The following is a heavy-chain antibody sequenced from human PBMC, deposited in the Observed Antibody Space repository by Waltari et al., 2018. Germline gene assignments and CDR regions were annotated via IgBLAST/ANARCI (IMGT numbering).Heavy chain of an antibody. D-gene: IGHD3-3*01. J-gene: IGHJ6*02. CDR3: ARDWSVTYYHYGMVV. CDR1: GFTFSNYW. Sequence: EERLVESGGGLVQPGGSLRLSCAGSGFTFSNYWMTWVRQAPGKGREGVANIKQEESGKNYVDSVKGRITSSRDNAKNSLFLQMNGLRAEDTAVYYCARDWSVTYYHYGMVVWGQGTTVTVSS. V-gene: IGHV3-7*01. CDR2: IKQEESGK.